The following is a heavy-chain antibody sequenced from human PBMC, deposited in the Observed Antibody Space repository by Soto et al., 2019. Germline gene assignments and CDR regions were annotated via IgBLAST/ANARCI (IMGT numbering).Heavy chain of an antibody. D-gene: IGHD3-16*01. V-gene: IGHV1-69*01. J-gene: IGHJ6*02. Sequence: QVQLVQSGAEVKKPGSSVKVSCKASGGTFSSYAISWVRQAPGQGLEWMGGIIPIFGTANYAQKFQGRVTITADESTSRAYMELSSLRSEDTAVYYCASGGIAGGRYGMDVWGQGTTVTVSS. CDR2: IIPIFGTA. CDR1: GGTFSSYA. CDR3: ASGGIAGGRYGMDV.